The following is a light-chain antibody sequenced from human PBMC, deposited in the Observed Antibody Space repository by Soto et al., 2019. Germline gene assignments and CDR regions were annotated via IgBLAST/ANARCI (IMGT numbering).Light chain of an antibody. CDR2: WAS. CDR1: QSVLYSSNNKNY. CDR3: QQYYSTPIT. Sequence: DIVMTQSPDSLAVSLGERATINCKSSQSVLYSSNNKNYLAWYQQKPGQPPQLLIHWASTRESGVPARFSGSGSETDFTLTSSGLQAEDVAVYDCQQYYSTPITCGQGTRLEIK. J-gene: IGKJ5*01. V-gene: IGKV4-1*01.